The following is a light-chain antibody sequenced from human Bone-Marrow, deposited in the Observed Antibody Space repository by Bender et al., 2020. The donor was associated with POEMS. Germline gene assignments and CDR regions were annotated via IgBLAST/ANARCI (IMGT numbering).Light chain of an antibody. J-gene: IGLJ2*01. CDR1: SGDIGAYDL. CDR3: CSYAGNTILI. CDR2: EDT. Sequence: QSVLAQPASVSGSPGQSITITCTGNSGDIGAYDLVSWYHQSPGKAPKLIIFEDTRRPSGVSDRFSGSKSGHTASLTISGLQTVDEGDYYCCSYAGNTILIFGGGTRLTVL. V-gene: IGLV2-23*01.